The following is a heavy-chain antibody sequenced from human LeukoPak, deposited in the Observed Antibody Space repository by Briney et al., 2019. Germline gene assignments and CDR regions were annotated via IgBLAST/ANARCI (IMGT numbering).Heavy chain of an antibody. CDR3: VWMTTVNTLGI. CDR1: GLTFYDAW. V-gene: IGHV3-15*01. J-gene: IGHJ4*02. CDR2: SIGANGAI. D-gene: IGHD4-17*01. Sequence: KPGGSLTLSCAVSGLTFYDAWMTWVRRAPGKGLEWVGRSIGANGAIDYAAPLKGRFTISRDDSKNTLYLQINNLRDEDTAMYYCVWMTTVNTLGIWGQGTLVTVSS.